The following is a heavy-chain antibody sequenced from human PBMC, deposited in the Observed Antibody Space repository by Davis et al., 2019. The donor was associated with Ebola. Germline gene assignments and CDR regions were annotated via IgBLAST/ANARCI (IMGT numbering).Heavy chain of an antibody. CDR2: IYYSGST. V-gene: IGHV4-59*01. D-gene: IGHD3-10*01. CDR1: GASISSYY. J-gene: IGHJ5*02. CDR3: ARYLMVQGVSNWFDP. Sequence: SETLSLTCTVSGASISSYYWSWIRQPPGKGLEWIGYIYYSGSTNYNPSLKSRVTISVDTSKNQFSLKLSSVTAADTAVYYCARYLMVQGVSNWFDPWGQGTLVTVSS.